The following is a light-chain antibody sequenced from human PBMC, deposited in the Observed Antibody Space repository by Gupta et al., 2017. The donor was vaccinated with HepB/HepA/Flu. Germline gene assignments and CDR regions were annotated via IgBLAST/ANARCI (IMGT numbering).Light chain of an antibody. CDR2: DTS. J-gene: IGKJ5*01. Sequence: ELVLTQSPATLSLSPGERATLSCRASQTVSTYLAWYQQKPGQAPRLLIFDTSNRAIGIPARFSGSGSGTDFTLTSSSREAEDFAVYYWQQRSKSNTFGQGTQLEIK. V-gene: IGKV3-11*01. CDR3: QQRSKSNT. CDR1: QTVSTY.